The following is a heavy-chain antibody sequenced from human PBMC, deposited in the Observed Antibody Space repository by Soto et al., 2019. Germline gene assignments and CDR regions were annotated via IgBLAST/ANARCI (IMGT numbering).Heavy chain of an antibody. Sequence: GASLRLSCAASGFTFSSYAMSWVRQAPGKGLEWVSAISGSGGSTYYADSVKGRFTISRDNSKNTLYLQMNSLGAEDTAVYYCAKDSGYDYGGYYYGMDVWGQGTKVTVP. J-gene: IGHJ6*02. V-gene: IGHV3-23*01. CDR3: AKDSGYDYGGYYYGMDV. CDR2: ISGSGGST. CDR1: GFTFSSYA. D-gene: IGHD5-12*01.